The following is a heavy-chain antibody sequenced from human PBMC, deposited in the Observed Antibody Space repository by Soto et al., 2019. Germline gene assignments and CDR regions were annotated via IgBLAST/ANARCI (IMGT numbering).Heavy chain of an antibody. CDR2: ISYDGDNK. J-gene: IGHJ6*02. CDR1: RFTLSYHA. D-gene: IGHD1-1*01. V-gene: IGHV3-30-3*01. CDR3: ARGTTTSAFSAMDV. Sequence: GGSLRLSCAASRFTLSYHALNWVRQAPGKGLEWVAVISYDGDNKYIAESVKGRFTISRDNSKNTVSLQMNSLRTEDTAMYFCARGTTTSAFSAMDVWGQGTTVTVSS.